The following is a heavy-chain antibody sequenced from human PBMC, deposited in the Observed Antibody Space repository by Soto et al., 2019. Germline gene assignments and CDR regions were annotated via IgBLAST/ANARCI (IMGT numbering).Heavy chain of an antibody. CDR2: INAGNGNT. CDR3: AQDYYDSSGYYPPALLFDY. J-gene: IGHJ4*02. V-gene: IGHV1-3*01. D-gene: IGHD3-22*01. Sequence: QVQLVQSGAEVKKPGASVKVSCKASGYTFTSYAMHWVRQAPGQRLEWMGWINAGNGNTKYSQKFQGRVTITRDTSASTAYMELSSLRSADTAVYYCAQDYYDSSGYYPPALLFDYWGQGTLVSVSS. CDR1: GYTFTSYA.